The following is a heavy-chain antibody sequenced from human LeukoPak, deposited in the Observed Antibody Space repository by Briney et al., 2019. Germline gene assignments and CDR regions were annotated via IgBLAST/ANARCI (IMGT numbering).Heavy chain of an antibody. J-gene: IGHJ6*02. CDR2: IWYDGSNK. CDR1: GFTLSSYG. Sequence: GGSLRLSCAASGFTLSSYGMHWVRRAPGKGLEWVAVIWYDGSNKYYADSVKGRFTISRDNSKNTLYLQMNSLRAEDTAVYYCARDLLDHYYYGMDVWGQGTTVTVSS. D-gene: IGHD3/OR15-3a*01. V-gene: IGHV3-33*01. CDR3: ARDLLDHYYYGMDV.